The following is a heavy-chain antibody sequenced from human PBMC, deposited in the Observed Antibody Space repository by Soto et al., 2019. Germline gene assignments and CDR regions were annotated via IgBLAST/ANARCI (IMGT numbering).Heavy chain of an antibody. CDR2: ILPLSGTS. Sequence: SVKVSCKASGGTFSADAISWARQAPGQGLEWMGGILPLSGTSNYTQRFQGRVTISADKSTSTAYMELSSLRSDDTAVYYCARTNPTKYYDYVWGDYRREGMDVWGQGTTVTVSS. CDR3: ARTNPTKYYDYVWGDYRREGMDV. D-gene: IGHD3-16*02. CDR1: GGTFSADA. V-gene: IGHV1-69*06. J-gene: IGHJ6*02.